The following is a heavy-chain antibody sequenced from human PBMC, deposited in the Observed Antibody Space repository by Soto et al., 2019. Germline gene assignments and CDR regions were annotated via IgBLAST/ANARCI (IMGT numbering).Heavy chain of an antibody. Sequence: QVQLQESGPGLVKPSQTLSLTCTVSGGSMNSGGYCWNWIRQHPGEGLEWIGCISYEWTTSYNPSLKRRVTISVDTSKNQFSLKLSSGTAADTAVYYCSRGILVWGQGSMITVSS. CDR2: ISYEWTT. CDR3: SRGILV. D-gene: IGHD6-13*01. V-gene: IGHV4-31*03. J-gene: IGHJ4*02. CDR1: GGSMNSGGYC.